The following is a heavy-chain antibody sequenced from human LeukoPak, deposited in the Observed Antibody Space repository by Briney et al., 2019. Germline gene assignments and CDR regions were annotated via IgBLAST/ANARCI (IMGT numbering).Heavy chain of an antibody. J-gene: IGHJ4*02. CDR2: INRDGSTT. CDR3: ARDKKSGESSEIDY. D-gene: IGHD3-10*01. V-gene: IGHV3-74*01. Sequence: QPGGSLRLSCAASGFTFSNYCVHWVRQAPGKGLVWVSRINRDGSTTNYADSVKGRFTVSRDNAKNTLNLQMNSLRAEDTAVYYCARDKKSGESSEIDYWGQGTLVTVSS. CDR1: GFTFSNYC.